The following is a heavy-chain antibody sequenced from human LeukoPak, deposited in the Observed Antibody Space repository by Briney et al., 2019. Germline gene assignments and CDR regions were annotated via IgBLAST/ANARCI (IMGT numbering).Heavy chain of an antibody. Sequence: SVKVSCKASGGTFSSYAIGWVRQAPGQGLEWMGGIIPIFGTANYAQKFQGRVTITTDESTSTAYMELSSLRSEDTAVYYCARDRADHTIFHPWGQGTLVTVSS. CDR1: GGTFSSYA. CDR3: ARDRADHTIFHP. V-gene: IGHV1-69*05. CDR2: IIPIFGTA. J-gene: IGHJ5*02. D-gene: IGHD3-3*01.